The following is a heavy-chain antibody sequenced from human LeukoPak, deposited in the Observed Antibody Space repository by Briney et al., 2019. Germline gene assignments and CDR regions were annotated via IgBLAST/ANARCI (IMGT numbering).Heavy chain of an antibody. CDR2: IIPILGIA. D-gene: IGHD2-15*01. V-gene: IGHV1-69*04. Sequence: ASVKVSCKASGGTFSSYAISWVRQAPGQGLEWMGRIIPILGIANYAQKFQGRVTITADKSTSTAYMELSSLRSEDTAVYYCAREEAVAATQLLDYWGQGTLVTVSS. CDR1: GGTFSSYA. CDR3: AREEAVAATQLLDY. J-gene: IGHJ4*02.